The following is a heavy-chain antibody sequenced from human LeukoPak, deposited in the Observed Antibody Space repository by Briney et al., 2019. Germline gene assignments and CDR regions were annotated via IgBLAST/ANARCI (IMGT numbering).Heavy chain of an antibody. CDR3: VRGEEWQQTWVAFDY. V-gene: IGHV4-59*12. J-gene: IGHJ4*02. Sequence: SETLSLTCTVSGGSISSYYWSWIRQPPGKGLEWIGYIYYSGSTNYNPSLKSRVTISVDTSKNQFSLQLNSVTPEDTAVYYCVRGEEWQQTWVAFDYWGQGTLVTVSS. CDR1: GGSISSYY. D-gene: IGHD3-3*01. CDR2: IYYSGST.